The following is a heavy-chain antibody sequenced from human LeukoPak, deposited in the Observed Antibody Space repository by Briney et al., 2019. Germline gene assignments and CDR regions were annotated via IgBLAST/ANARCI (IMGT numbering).Heavy chain of an antibody. J-gene: IGHJ4*02. V-gene: IGHV2-5*01. Sequence: SGPTLVKPTQTLTLTCTFSGFSLSTTGVGVGWIRQPPGKALEWLALIYWNDDKRYSPSLKSRLTVTKDTSKNQVVLTMTNMDPVDTATYYCAHIPPETYYDFWSGPNFDYWGQGTLVTVSS. CDR1: GFSLSTTGVG. CDR2: IYWNDDK. D-gene: IGHD3-3*01. CDR3: AHIPPETYYDFWSGPNFDY.